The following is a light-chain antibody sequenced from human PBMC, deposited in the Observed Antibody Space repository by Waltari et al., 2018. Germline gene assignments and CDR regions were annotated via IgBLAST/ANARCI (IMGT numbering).Light chain of an antibody. CDR1: SLRSYY. Sequence: SSELTQDPAVSVAMGQTVTITCQGNSLRSYYASWYQQRPGQAPIIIMYDKNNRPSGGPYRFSGSNSDNTASLTITGAQAEDEASYYCHSRDASGVGGSFGGGTKLTVL. CDR2: DKN. J-gene: IGLJ2*01. CDR3: HSRDASGVGGS. V-gene: IGLV3-19*01.